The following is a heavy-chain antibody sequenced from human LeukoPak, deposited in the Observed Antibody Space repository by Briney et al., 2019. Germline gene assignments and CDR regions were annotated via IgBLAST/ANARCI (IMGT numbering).Heavy chain of an antibody. CDR1: GFTFSSYW. V-gene: IGHV3-48*01. CDR3: ARAENYFDY. CDR2: ISSSSSTI. J-gene: IGHJ4*02. Sequence: GALRLSCAASGFTFSSYWMSWVRQAPGKGLEWVSYISSSSSTIYYADSVKGRFTISRDNAKNSLYLQMNSLRAEDTAVYYRARAENYFDYWGQGTLVTVSS.